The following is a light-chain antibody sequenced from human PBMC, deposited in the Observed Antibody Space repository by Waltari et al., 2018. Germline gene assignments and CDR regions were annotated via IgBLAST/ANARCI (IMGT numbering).Light chain of an antibody. CDR3: QAWDSLMI. CDR2: EDK. Sequence: SYELTQPPSVSVSPGQTASITSSGDKLGDKSVCWYQQKPGQSPLLIIYEDKKRPSGIPERFSGSNSGNTATLTISETQAMDEADYYCQAWDSLMIFGGGTKLTVL. J-gene: IGLJ2*01. V-gene: IGLV3-1*01. CDR1: KLGDKS.